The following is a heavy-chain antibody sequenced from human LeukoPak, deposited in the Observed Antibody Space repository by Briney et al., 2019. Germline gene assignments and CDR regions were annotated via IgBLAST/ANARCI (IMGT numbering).Heavy chain of an antibody. J-gene: IGHJ6*02. Sequence: GGFLRLSCAASGFTFSTYNMNWVRQAPGKGLEWVSSISSSSSYIYYADSVKGRFTISRDNAKNSLYLQMNSLRAEDTAVYYCARGHSSSWYSSGMDVWGQGTTVTVSS. CDR3: ARGHSSSWYSSGMDV. CDR2: ISSSSSYI. V-gene: IGHV3-21*01. D-gene: IGHD6-13*01. CDR1: GFTFSTYN.